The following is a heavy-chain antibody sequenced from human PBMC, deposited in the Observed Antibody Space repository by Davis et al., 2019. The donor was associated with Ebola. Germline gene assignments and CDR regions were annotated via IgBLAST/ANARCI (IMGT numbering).Heavy chain of an antibody. V-gene: IGHV3-64*04. J-gene: IGHJ4*02. CDR1: GFTFSSYA. CDR3: AKVGPYSGILSLDY. Sequence: GESLKISCSASGFTFSSYAMHWVRQAPGKGLEYVSAISSNGGSTYYADSVKGRFTISRDNSKNTLYLQMNSLRAEDTAVYYCAKVGPYSGILSLDYWGQGTLVTVSS. D-gene: IGHD1-26*01. CDR2: ISSNGGST.